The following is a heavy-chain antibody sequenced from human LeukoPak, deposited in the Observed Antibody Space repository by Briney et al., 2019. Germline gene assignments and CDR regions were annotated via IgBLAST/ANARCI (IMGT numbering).Heavy chain of an antibody. Sequence: PSETLSLTCAVYGASLHGHYWSWIRQSPGKGLEWIGEGSDRGGTKFNPSLKGRVTISADPSKNQFSLKLSSVTAADTAVYYCARGFAAADNWFDPWGQGTLVTVSS. J-gene: IGHJ5*02. CDR3: ARGFAAADNWFDP. V-gene: IGHV4-34*01. D-gene: IGHD6-25*01. CDR2: GSDRGGT. CDR1: GASLHGHY.